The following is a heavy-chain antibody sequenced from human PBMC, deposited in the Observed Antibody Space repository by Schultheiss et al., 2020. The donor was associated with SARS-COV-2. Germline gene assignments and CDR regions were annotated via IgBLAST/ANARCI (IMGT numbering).Heavy chain of an antibody. CDR2: INHSGST. Sequence: SETLSLTCTVSGGSINSGGYYWSWIRQPPGKGLEWIGEINHSGSTNYNPSLKSRVTISVDTSKNQFSLKLSSVTAADTAVYYCARGPRYPHDGSSDPWGQGTQVTVSS. CDR3: ARGPRYPHDGSSDP. CDR1: GGSINSGGYY. D-gene: IGHD3-9*01. V-gene: IGHV4-34*01. J-gene: IGHJ5*02.